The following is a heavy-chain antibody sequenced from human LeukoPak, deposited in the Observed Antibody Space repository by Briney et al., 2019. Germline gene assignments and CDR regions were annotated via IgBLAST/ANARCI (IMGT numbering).Heavy chain of an antibody. CDR3: ASEDCSSRGCWFDP. CDR2: VYYSGSA. V-gene: IGHV4-38-2*01. CDR1: GDSLSSGYY. Sequence: SETLSLTCEVSGDSLSSGYYWDWIRQPPGKGLEWIGGVYYSGSAYHNPSLKSRVTISVDTSKNRFSLKLNSVTAADTAVYYCASEDCSSRGCWFDPWGQGTLVTVSS. D-gene: IGHD2-2*01. J-gene: IGHJ5*02.